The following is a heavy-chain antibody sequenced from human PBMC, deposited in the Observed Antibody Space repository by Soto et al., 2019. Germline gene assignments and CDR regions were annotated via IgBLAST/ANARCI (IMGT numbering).Heavy chain of an antibody. J-gene: IGHJ6*02. CDR3: ARGRSSSGYYYYYYGMDV. Sequence: SVKVSCKASGGTFSSYAISWVRQAPGQGLEWMGGIIPIFGTGNYAQKFQGRVTITADESTSTAYIELSRLRYEDTAVYYCARGRSSSGYYYYYYGMDVWGQGTTVTVSS. CDR2: IIPIFGTG. V-gene: IGHV1-69*13. D-gene: IGHD3-22*01. CDR1: GGTFSSYA.